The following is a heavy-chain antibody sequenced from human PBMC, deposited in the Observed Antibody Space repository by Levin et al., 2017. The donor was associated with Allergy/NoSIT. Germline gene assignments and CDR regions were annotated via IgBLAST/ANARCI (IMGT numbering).Heavy chain of an antibody. CDR1: GFTVSSNY. D-gene: IGHD4-17*01. Sequence: GGSLRLSCAASGFTVSSNYMSWVRQAPGKGLEWVSVIYSGGSTYYADSVKGRFTISRDNSKNTLYLQMNSLRAEDTAVYYCARDPDYGDYGLEGPGGDIWGQGTMVTVSS. CDR3: ARDPDYGDYGLEGPGGDI. CDR2: IYSGGST. V-gene: IGHV3-66*01. J-gene: IGHJ3*02.